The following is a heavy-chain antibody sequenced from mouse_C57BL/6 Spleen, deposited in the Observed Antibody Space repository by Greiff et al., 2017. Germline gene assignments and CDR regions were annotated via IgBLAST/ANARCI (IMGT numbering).Heavy chain of an antibody. V-gene: IGHV1-18*01. J-gene: IGHJ1*03. CDR2: INPNNGGT. D-gene: IGHD4-1*01. CDR1: GYTFTDYN. CDR3: ARRSWDWYFDV. Sequence: EVKLMESGPELVKPGASVKIPCKASGYTFTDYNMDWVKQSHGKSLEWIGDINPNNGGTIYNQKFKGKATLTVDKSSSTAYMELRSLTSADTAVYCCARRSWDWYFDVWGTGTTVTVSS.